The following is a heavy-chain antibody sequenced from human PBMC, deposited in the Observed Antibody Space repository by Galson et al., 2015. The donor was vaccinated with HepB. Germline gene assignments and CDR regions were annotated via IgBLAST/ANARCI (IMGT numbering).Heavy chain of an antibody. J-gene: IGHJ5*02. CDR2: ISYDGRKK. V-gene: IGHV3-30*01. CDR1: GFTFSSYV. CDR3: ARDPLDDYYDISGYYNFLDH. D-gene: IGHD3-22*01. Sequence: SLRLSCAVSGFTFSSYVIHWVRRAPGRGLEWVAVISYDGRKKYYADSVEGRFTISRDNSRNTVYLQMNSLRPEDTAIYFCARDPLDDYYDISGYYNFLDHWGQGTLVTVSS.